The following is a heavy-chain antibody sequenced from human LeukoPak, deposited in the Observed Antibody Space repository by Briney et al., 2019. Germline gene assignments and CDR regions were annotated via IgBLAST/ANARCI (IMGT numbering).Heavy chain of an antibody. CDR3: ARDDGVAVAGTWGY. D-gene: IGHD6-19*01. V-gene: IGHV1-18*01. CDR2: ISAYNANT. Sequence: ASVKVSCTTSGYTFSSYGISWVRQAPGQGLEWMGWISAYNANTNYAQKFQGRVTMTTDTSTSTAYMELRSLRSDDTAVYYCARDDGVAVAGTWGYWGQGTLVTVSS. J-gene: IGHJ4*02. CDR1: GYTFSSYG.